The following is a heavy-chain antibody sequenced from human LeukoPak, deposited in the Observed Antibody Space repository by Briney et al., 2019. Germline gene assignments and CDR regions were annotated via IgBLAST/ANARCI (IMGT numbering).Heavy chain of an antibody. CDR1: GDSISSANYY. D-gene: IGHD2-2*01. J-gene: IGHJ4*02. CDR2: IYFSGST. CDR3: ARDSCSSTSCRKKFDN. Sequence: AETLSLTCTVSGDSISSANYYWGWVRQPPEKGLEWIGSIYFSGSTYYNPSLKSRVTISVETSKVQFSLKLSSVTAADTAVYYCARDSCSSTSCRKKFDNWGQGTLVTVSS. V-gene: IGHV4-39*07.